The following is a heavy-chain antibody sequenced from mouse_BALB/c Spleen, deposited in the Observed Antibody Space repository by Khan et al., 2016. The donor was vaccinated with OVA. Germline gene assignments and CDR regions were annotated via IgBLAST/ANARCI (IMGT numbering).Heavy chain of an antibody. CDR1: GYSITSNYA. D-gene: IGHD1-1*01. Sequence: EVQLVESGPGLVKPSQSLSLTCTVTGYSITSNYAWNWIRQFPGNKLDWMGYISYSGCTSYIPSLKSRISITRDTSKNQFFLQLNSVTTEDTATDYCARGNYYGYAMDYWGQGTSVTVSS. J-gene: IGHJ4*01. V-gene: IGHV3-2*02. CDR3: ARGNYYGYAMDY. CDR2: ISYSGCT.